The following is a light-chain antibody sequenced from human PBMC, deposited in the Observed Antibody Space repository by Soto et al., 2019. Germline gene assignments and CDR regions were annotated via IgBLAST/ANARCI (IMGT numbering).Light chain of an antibody. J-gene: IGLJ3*02. CDR3: QSYDSSLSGWV. Sequence: QSVLTQPPSVSGAPGQRVTISCTGSSSNIGAGYDVHWYQQLPGTAPKLLLYGNSNRPSGVPDRFSGSKSGTSASLAITGLRAEDEADYYCQSYDSSLSGWVFGGGTQLTVL. CDR2: GNS. V-gene: IGLV1-40*01. CDR1: SSNIGAGYD.